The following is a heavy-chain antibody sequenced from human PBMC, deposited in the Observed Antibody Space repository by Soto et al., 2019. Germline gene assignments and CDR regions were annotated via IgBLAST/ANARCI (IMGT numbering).Heavy chain of an antibody. CDR3: AILGYCSGGSCYNWFAP. D-gene: IGHD2-15*01. J-gene: IGHJ5*02. CDR1: GGTFSSYA. V-gene: IGHV1-69*13. Sequence: EASVKVSCKASGGTFSSYAISWVRQAPGQGLEWMGGIIPIFGTANYAQKFQGRVTITADESTSTAYMELSSLRSEDTAVYYCAILGYCSGGSCYNWFAPWGQGTLVTVSS. CDR2: IIPIFGTA.